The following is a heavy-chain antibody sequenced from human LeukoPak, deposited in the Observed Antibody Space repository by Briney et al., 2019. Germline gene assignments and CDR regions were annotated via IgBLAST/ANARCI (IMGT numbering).Heavy chain of an antibody. CDR1: GGTFISYA. CDR2: IIPIFGTA. V-gene: IGHV1-69*13. Sequence: ASVKVSCKASGGTFISYAISWVRQAPGQRLEWMGGIIPIFGTANYAQKFQGRVTITADESTSTAYMELSSLRSENTAVYYCARDRDYYDSSGYGDGFDYWGQGTLVTVSS. CDR3: ARDRDYYDSSGYGDGFDY. D-gene: IGHD3-22*01. J-gene: IGHJ4*02.